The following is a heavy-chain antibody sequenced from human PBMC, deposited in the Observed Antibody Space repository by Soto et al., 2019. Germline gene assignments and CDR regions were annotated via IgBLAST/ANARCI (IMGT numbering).Heavy chain of an antibody. Sequence: QVQLVESGGGVVQPGRSLRLSCAASGFTFSSYAMHWVRQAPGKGLEWVAVISYDGSNKYYADSVKGRFTISRDNSKNTLYLQMNSLRAEDTAVYYCAREADSYGGDGAFDIWGQGTMVTVSS. CDR1: GFTFSSYA. D-gene: IGHD5-18*01. CDR3: AREADSYGGDGAFDI. V-gene: IGHV3-30-3*01. J-gene: IGHJ3*02. CDR2: ISYDGSNK.